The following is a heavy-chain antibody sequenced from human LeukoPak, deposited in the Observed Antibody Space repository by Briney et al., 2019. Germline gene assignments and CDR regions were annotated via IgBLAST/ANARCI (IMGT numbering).Heavy chain of an antibody. CDR3: ARADSSGYYASFDY. V-gene: IGHV3-20*04. CDR2: INWNGGST. CDR1: GFTFDDYG. D-gene: IGHD3-22*01. J-gene: IGHJ4*02. Sequence: PGGSLRLSCAASGFTFDDYGMSWVRQAPGKGLEWVSGINWNGGSTSYADSVKGRFTISRDNAKNSLYLQMNSLRAEDTALYYCARADSSGYYASFDYWGQGTLVTVS.